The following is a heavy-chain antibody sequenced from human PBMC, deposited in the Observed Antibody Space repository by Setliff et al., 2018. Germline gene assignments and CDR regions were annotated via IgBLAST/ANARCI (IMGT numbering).Heavy chain of an antibody. J-gene: IGHJ4*02. Sequence: ASVKVSCKASGGTFNSYAISWVRQAPGQGLEWMGGIIPIFGTANYAQKFQGRVTITADESTSTAYMELSSLRSEDTAVYYCARVSRTIVAARGFDYWGQGTLVTVSS. CDR3: ARVSRTIVAARGFDY. V-gene: IGHV1-69*13. D-gene: IGHD1-26*01. CDR2: IIPIFGTA. CDR1: GGTFNSYA.